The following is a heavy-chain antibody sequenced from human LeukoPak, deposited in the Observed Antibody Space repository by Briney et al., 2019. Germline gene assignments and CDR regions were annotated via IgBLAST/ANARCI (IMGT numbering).Heavy chain of an antibody. V-gene: IGHV4-59*08. CDR3: ARRTVTNGWFRIDY. D-gene: IGHD6-19*01. CDR2: IYYNGAT. J-gene: IGHJ4*02. CDR1: GGSISTYY. Sequence: PSETLSLTCTVSGGSISTYYWSWIRQPAGKGLEWIGYIYYNGATDYNPSLKSRVTISVDTSKNEFSLKLSSVTAADTALYYCARRTVTNGWFRIDYWGQGSLVIVSS.